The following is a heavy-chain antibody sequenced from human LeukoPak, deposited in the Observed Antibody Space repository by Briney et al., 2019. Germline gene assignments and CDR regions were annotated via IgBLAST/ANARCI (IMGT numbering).Heavy chain of an antibody. D-gene: IGHD1-26*01. J-gene: IGHJ4*02. CDR1: GDSIISGGYY. Sequence: PSETLSLTCAVSGDSIISGGYYWGWVRQPPGKGLEWIGSISSSGNTYYNPSLESRATISRDTSKSQFSLKVKSVTAADTAVYYCARDCGNFEIDYWGQGTLVTVSS. CDR3: ARDCGNFEIDY. CDR2: ISSSGNT. V-gene: IGHV4-39*07.